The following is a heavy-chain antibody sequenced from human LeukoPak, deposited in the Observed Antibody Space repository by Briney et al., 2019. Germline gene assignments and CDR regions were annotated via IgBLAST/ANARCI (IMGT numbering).Heavy chain of an antibody. Sequence: SETLSLTCAVYGGSFSGYYWSWIRQPPGKGLEWIGEINHSGSTNYNPSLKGRVTISVDTSKNQFSLKLSSVTAADTAVYYCARERDSSGYYPYRPFDYWGQGTLVTVSS. CDR2: INHSGST. CDR1: GGSFSGYY. J-gene: IGHJ4*02. D-gene: IGHD3-22*01. V-gene: IGHV4-34*01. CDR3: ARERDSSGYYPYRPFDY.